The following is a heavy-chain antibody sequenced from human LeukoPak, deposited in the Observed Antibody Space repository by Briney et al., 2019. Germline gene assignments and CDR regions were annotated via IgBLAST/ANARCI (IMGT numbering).Heavy chain of an antibody. CDR3: ARDGDSGSYYPYYYMDV. V-gene: IGHV1-18*01. D-gene: IGHD1-26*01. Sequence: ASVKVSCKASGYTFTSYDINWVRQAPGQGLEWMGWISAYNGNTNYAQKLQGRVTMTTDTSTSTAYMELRSLRSDDTAVYYCARDGDSGSYYPYYYMDVWGKGTTVTVSS. CDR2: ISAYNGNT. J-gene: IGHJ6*03. CDR1: GYTFTSYD.